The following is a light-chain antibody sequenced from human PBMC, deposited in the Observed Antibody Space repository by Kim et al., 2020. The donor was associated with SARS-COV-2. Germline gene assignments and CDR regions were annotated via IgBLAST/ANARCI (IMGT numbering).Light chain of an antibody. CDR2: GKS. J-gene: IGLJ3*02. Sequence: SSELTQDPAVSVALGQTVRITCQGDSLRSYYASWYQQKPGQAPVLVIYGKSNRPSGIPDRFSGSSSGNTASLTITGAQAEDEADYYCNSRDSSGNHLRVFGGGTQLTVL. V-gene: IGLV3-19*01. CDR3: NSRDSSGNHLRV. CDR1: SLRSYY.